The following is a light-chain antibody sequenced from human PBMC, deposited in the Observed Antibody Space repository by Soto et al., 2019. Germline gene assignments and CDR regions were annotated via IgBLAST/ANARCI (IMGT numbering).Light chain of an antibody. Sequence: DIQMTQSPSTLSASVGDRVTITCRASQSISTWLAWYQQKPGKAPKLLIYDASSLQSGVPSRFSGHRSGTDFTLTISSLQPDDFATYYCQQYNSYTTFGQGTKVDIK. CDR3: QQYNSYTT. V-gene: IGKV1-5*01. CDR2: DAS. CDR1: QSISTW. J-gene: IGKJ2*01.